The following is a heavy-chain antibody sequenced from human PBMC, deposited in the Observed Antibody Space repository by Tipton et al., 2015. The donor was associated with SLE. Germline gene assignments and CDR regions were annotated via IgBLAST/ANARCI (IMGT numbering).Heavy chain of an antibody. CDR2: IYYSGIT. CDR1: GGSISTYY. CDR3: ARTPLEGAAAGYFDY. J-gene: IGHJ4*02. D-gene: IGHD6-13*01. V-gene: IGHV4-59*01. Sequence: TLSLTCTVSGGSISTYYWNWIRQPPGKGLGWVGYIYYSGITYYNPSLKSRVSISVDTTKNQFSLRLTSVTAADTAVYYCARTPLEGAAAGYFDYWGQGTLVTVSS.